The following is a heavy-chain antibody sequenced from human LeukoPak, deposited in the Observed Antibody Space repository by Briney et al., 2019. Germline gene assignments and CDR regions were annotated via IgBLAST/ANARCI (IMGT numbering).Heavy chain of an antibody. J-gene: IGHJ4*02. CDR1: GFTFSNYW. V-gene: IGHV3-7*01. CDR2: IKQDGSEK. D-gene: IGHD3-10*01. Sequence: GGSLRLSCAASGFTFSNYWMSWVRQAPGKGLEWVANIKQDGSEKYYVDSVKGRFTISRDNAKNSLYLQMNSLRAEDTAVYYCARDRPSTMVRGVIYTFDYWGQGTLVTVSS. CDR3: ARDRPSTMVRGVIYTFDY.